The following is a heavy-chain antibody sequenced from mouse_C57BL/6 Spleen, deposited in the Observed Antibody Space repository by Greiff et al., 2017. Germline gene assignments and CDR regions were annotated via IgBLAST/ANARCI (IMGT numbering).Heavy chain of an antibody. Sequence: QVQLQQPGAELVMPGASVKLSCKASGYTFTSYWMHWVKQRPGQGLEWIGEIDPSDSYTNYNQKFKGKSTLTVDKSSSTAYMQLSSLTSEDSAVYYCARGAQVRYYFDYWGQGTTLTVSS. CDR2: IDPSDSYT. D-gene: IGHD2-14*01. CDR3: ARGAQVRYYFDY. CDR1: GYTFTSYW. J-gene: IGHJ2*01. V-gene: IGHV1-69*01.